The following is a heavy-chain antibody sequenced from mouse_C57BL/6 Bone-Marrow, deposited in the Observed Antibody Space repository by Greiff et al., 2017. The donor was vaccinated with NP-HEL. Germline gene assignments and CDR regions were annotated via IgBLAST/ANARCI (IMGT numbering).Heavy chain of an antibody. J-gene: IGHJ4*01. CDR3: ARGDYGSPYAMDY. Sequence: VQRVESGPELVKPGASVKISCKASGYAFSSSWMNWVKQRPGKGLEWIGRIYPGDGDTNYNGKFKGKATLTADKSSSTAYMQLSSLTSEDSAVYFCARGDYGSPYAMDYWGQGTSVTVSS. CDR1: GYAFSSSW. CDR2: IYPGDGDT. V-gene: IGHV1-82*01. D-gene: IGHD1-1*01.